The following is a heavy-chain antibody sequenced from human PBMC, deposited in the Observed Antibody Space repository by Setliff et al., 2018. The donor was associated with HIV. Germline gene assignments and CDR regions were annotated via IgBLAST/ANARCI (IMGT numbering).Heavy chain of an antibody. CDR2: IYTSGST. Sequence: PSETLSLTCTVSGGSISSYYWSWIRQPARKGLEWIGRIYTSGSTNYNPSLKSRVTMSVDTSKNQFSRKLSSMTAADTAVYYFAIYSSGCSFFDYWGQGTLVTVSS. J-gene: IGHJ4*02. CDR3: AIYSSGCSFFDY. CDR1: GGSISSYY. V-gene: IGHV4-4*07. D-gene: IGHD6-19*01.